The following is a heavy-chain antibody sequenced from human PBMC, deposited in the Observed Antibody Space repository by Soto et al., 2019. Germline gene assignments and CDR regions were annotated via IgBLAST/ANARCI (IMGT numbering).Heavy chain of an antibody. CDR1: GYTFTSYG. Sequence: QVQLVQSGAEVKKPGASVKVSCKASGYTFTSYGISWVRQAPGQGLEWMGRISAYNGNTNYAQKLQGRVTMTTDTSTSTAYMELRSLRSDDTAVYYCARDSDYSSQISSRYYYYYGMDVWGQGTTVTVSS. CDR3: ARDSDYSSQISSRYYYYYGMDV. J-gene: IGHJ6*02. D-gene: IGHD4-4*01. V-gene: IGHV1-18*01. CDR2: ISAYNGNT.